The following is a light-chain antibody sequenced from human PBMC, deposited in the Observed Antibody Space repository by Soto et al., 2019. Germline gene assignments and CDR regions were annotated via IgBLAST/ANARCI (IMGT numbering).Light chain of an antibody. CDR3: QQYNNWPPST. J-gene: IGKJ2*01. V-gene: IGKV3-15*01. Sequence: VMTQSPATLSVSPGERATLSCRASQSVSSNLAWYQQKPGQAPRLLIYGASIRATGVPVRFSGSGSGTEFTLTISSLQSEDFAVYYCQQYNNWPPSTFGQGTKLEIK. CDR1: QSVSSN. CDR2: GAS.